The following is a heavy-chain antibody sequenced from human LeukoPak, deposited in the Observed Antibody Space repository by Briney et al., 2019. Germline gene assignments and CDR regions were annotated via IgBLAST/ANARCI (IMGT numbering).Heavy chain of an antibody. D-gene: IGHD5-12*01. Sequence: GGSLILSCAASGFTFSSYSMNWVRQAPGKGLEWVSSISSSSSYIYYADSVKGRFTISRDNAKNSLYLQMNSLRAEDTAVYYCASRGYSGYYNWFDPWGQGTLVTLSS. V-gene: IGHV3-21*01. CDR1: GFTFSSYS. J-gene: IGHJ5*02. CDR2: ISSSSSYI. CDR3: ASRGYSGYYNWFDP.